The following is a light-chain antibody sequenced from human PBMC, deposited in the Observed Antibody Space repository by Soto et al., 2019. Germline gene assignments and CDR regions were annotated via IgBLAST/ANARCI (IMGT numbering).Light chain of an antibody. J-gene: IGKJ2*01. CDR2: LGS. CDR3: MQALQTPYMYT. V-gene: IGKV2-28*01. CDR1: QSLLHSNGYNY. Sequence: DIVMTQSPLSLPVTPGEPASISCRSSQSLLHSNGYNYLDWYLQKPGQSPQLLIYLGSNRASGVPDRFSGGGSGTDFPRKISRVEAEDVGVYYCMQALQTPYMYTFGQGTKLEIK.